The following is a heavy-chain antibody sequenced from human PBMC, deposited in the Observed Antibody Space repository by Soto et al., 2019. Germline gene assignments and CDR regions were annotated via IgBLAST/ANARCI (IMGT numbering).Heavy chain of an antibody. D-gene: IGHD2-8*01. J-gene: IGHJ4*02. V-gene: IGHV4-30-4*01. CDR1: GGSISSGDYY. Sequence: QVQLQESGPGLVKPSQTLSLTCTVSGGSISSGDYYWSWIRQPPGKGLEWIGYIYYSVSTYYNPSLQSLVTIAVYTSKDLFYFKLSSVTAADTAVIYCAGDRVEGVWLQPIDYRGQGTLVTVSS. CDR2: IYYSVST. CDR3: AGDRVEGVWLQPIDY.